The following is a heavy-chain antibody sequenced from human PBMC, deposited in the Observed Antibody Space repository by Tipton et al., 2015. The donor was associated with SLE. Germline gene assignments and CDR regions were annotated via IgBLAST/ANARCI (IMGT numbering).Heavy chain of an antibody. CDR1: GGSISSDDYY. CDR2: MSYSGST. Sequence: TLSLTCTVSGGSISSDDYYWTWIRQHPGKGLEWIGHMSYSGSTYYNPSLKSRVTISVDTSKNQFSLNLSSVTAADTAVYFCASWELLRQGLDPWGQGILVTVSS. CDR3: ASWELLRQGLDP. D-gene: IGHD1-26*01. V-gene: IGHV4-30-4*08. J-gene: IGHJ5*02.